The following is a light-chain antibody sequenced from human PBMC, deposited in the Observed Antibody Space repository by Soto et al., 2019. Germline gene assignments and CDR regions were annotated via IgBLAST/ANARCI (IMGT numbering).Light chain of an antibody. CDR2: GAS. V-gene: IGKV3D-20*02. CDR1: QSVSSSY. Sequence: EIVLTQSPGTLSLSPGARATLSCRARQSVSSSYLAWYQQKPGQAPRLLIYGASSRATGIPDRFSGSGSGTDFTLTTSSLEPEDFAVYYGQQRSNWPPITFGQGTRLEIK. CDR3: QQRSNWPPIT. J-gene: IGKJ5*01.